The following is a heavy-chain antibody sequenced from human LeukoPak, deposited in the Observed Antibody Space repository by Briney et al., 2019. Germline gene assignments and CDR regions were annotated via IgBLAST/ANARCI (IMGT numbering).Heavy chain of an antibody. V-gene: IGHV3-48*03. Sequence: PGGSLRLSCAASGFTFSSYEMNWVRQAPGKGLEWVSYISSSGSTIYYADSVKGRFTISRDNAKNSLYLQMNSLRAEDTAVYYCAREKGYGSGGSSYYYYGMDVWGKGTTVTVSS. CDR2: ISSSGSTI. J-gene: IGHJ6*04. CDR3: AREKGYGSGGSSYYYYGMDV. CDR1: GFTFSSYE. D-gene: IGHD3-10*01.